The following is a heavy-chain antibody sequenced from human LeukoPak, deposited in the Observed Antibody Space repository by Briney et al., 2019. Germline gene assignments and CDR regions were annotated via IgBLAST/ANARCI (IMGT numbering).Heavy chain of an antibody. CDR2: INHSGST. Sequence: SETLSLTCAVYGGSFSGYYWSWIRQLPGKGLEWIGEINHSGSTNYNPSLKSRVTISVDTPKNQFSLKLSSVTAADTAVYYCARDNSSGYYYYFDYWGQGTLVTVSS. CDR1: GGSFSGYY. V-gene: IGHV4-34*01. CDR3: ARDNSSGYYYYFDY. J-gene: IGHJ4*02. D-gene: IGHD3-22*01.